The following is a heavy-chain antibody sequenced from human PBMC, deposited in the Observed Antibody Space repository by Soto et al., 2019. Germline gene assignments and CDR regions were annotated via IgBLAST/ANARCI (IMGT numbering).Heavy chain of an antibody. J-gene: IGHJ6*03. CDR1: GFTFSSYS. D-gene: IGHD5-12*01. CDR3: ARGISGYDQRSYYYYMDV. CDR2: ISSSSSYI. Sequence: EVQLVESGGGLVKPGGSLRLSCADSGFTFSSYSMNWVRQAPGKGLEWVSSISSSSSYIYYADSVKGRFTISRDNAKNSLYLQMNSLRAEDTAVYYCARGISGYDQRSYYYYMDVWGKGTTVTVSS. V-gene: IGHV3-21*01.